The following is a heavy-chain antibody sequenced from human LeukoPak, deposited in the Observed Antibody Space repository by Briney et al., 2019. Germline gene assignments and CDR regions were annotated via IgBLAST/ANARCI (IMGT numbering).Heavy chain of an antibody. CDR2: INPNSGGT. CDR3: ARAKWIQLWFGRMDV. CDR1: GYTFTGYY. V-gene: IGHV1-2*02. D-gene: IGHD5-18*01. J-gene: IGHJ6*03. Sequence: ASVKVSCKASGYTFTGYYMHWVRQAPGQGLEWMGWINPNSGGTNYAQKFQGRVTMTRDTSISTAYMELSRLRSDDTAVYYCARAKWIQLWFGRMDVWGKGTTVTVSS.